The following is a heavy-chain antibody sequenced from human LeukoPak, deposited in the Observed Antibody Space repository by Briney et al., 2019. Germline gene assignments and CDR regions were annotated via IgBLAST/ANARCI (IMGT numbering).Heavy chain of an antibody. D-gene: IGHD6-19*01. CDR2: ISDSGGST. Sequence: PGGSVRLSCAASGFTFSNYAMTWVRQAPGKGLEWVSAISDSGGSTYYADSVKGRFTISRDNSENTLWLQMNSLRADDTAVYYCARQDPYTSGWYPWGQGTPVTVSS. CDR1: GFTFSNYA. J-gene: IGHJ5*02. V-gene: IGHV3-23*01. CDR3: ARQDPYTSGWYP.